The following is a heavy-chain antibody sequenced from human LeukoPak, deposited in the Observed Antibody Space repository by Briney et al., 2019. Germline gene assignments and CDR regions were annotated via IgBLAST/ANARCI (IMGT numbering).Heavy chain of an antibody. CDR1: GFNFSNYY. D-gene: IGHD2-15*01. CDR3: ARPFLGYCSGGSCYPPDY. J-gene: IGHJ4*02. Sequence: GGSLRLSRAASGFNFSNYYMTWIRQAPGKGLEWVSFISSSGTTIYYADSVKGRFTISRDNSKNTLYLQMSSLRTEDTAVYYCARPFLGYCSGGSCYPPDYWGQGTLVTVSS. CDR2: ISSSGTTI. V-gene: IGHV3-11*04.